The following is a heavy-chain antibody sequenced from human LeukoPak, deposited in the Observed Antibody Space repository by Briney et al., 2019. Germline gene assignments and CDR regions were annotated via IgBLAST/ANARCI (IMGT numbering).Heavy chain of an antibody. Sequence: GGSLNPPFQPPGSTLGAFSRNWFRKAPGKGPEWVQSISGSGTYIYYADSLKGRFTISRDNAKNSLFLQMSSLRAEDTAVYYCTRAHNAGNHQSCEGAFWGQGTLVAVSS. V-gene: IGHV3-21*01. CDR2: ISGSGTYI. CDR1: GSTLGAFS. D-gene: IGHD1-14*01. J-gene: IGHJ4*02. CDR3: TRAHNAGNHQSCEGAF.